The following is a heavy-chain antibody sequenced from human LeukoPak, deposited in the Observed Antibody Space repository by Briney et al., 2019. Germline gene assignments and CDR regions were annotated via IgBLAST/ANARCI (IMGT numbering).Heavy chain of an antibody. CDR1: GYTXTSYG. Sequence: GASVKVSCKASGYTXTSYGISWVRQAPGQGLEWMGWINAYTGNTNYARKLQGRVTMTTDTSTSTAYMELRSLRSDDTAVYYCARDMCSGGTCYARAIPFDYWGQGSLVTVSS. D-gene: IGHD2-15*01. V-gene: IGHV1-18*01. CDR2: INAYTGNT. CDR3: ARDMCSGGTCYARAIPFDY. J-gene: IGHJ4*02.